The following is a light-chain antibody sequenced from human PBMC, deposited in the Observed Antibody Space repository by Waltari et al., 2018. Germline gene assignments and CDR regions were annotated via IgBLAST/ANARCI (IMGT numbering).Light chain of an antibody. CDR3: QQYFSSPPWT. CDR1: QSLFYSSNNENY. Sequence: DIVLTQSPDSLAVSLGESATINCKSSQSLFYSSNNENYLAWYQQKPGQPPRMLIYWASNRESGVPDRFSGSGSGTDFTLTISGLQAGDVAVYYCQQYFSSPPWTFGQGTKVEIK. CDR2: WAS. V-gene: IGKV4-1*01. J-gene: IGKJ1*01.